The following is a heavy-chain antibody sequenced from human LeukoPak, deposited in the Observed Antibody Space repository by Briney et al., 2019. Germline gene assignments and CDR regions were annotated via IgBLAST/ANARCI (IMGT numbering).Heavy chain of an antibody. CDR3: AREGRGWAFDI. CDR1: GYSFTAFY. J-gene: IGHJ3*02. D-gene: IGHD2-15*01. V-gene: IGHV1-2*02. CDR2: IHPRSGET. Sequence: ASVKVSCKASGYSFTAFYIHWVRQAPGQGLEWMGWIHPRSGETNYAYKFRGRVTMTRDTSISTTYMDLGGLGSDDTAVYYCAREGRGWAFDIWGQGTMVTVSS.